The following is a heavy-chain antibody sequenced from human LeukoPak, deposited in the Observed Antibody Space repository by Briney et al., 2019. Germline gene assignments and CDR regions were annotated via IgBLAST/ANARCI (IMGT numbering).Heavy chain of an antibody. V-gene: IGHV3-30*02. CDR2: IRYDGSNK. D-gene: IGHD2-2*01. J-gene: IGHJ3*02. Sequence: PGGSLRLSCAASGFTFSSYGMHWVRQAPGKGLEWVAFIRYDGSNKYYADSVKGRFTISRDNSKNTLYLQMNSLRAVDTAVYYCAREVVPAAMGAFDIWGQGTMVTVSS. CDR3: AREVVPAAMGAFDI. CDR1: GFTFSSYG.